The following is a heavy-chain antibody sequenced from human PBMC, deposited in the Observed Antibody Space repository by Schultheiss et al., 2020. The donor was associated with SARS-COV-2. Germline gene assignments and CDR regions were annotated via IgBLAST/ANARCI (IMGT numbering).Heavy chain of an antibody. CDR2: ISWNSGSI. D-gene: IGHD2-15*01. J-gene: IGHJ6*02. V-gene: IGHV3-9*01. Sequence: GGSLRLSCAASGFTFDDYAMHWVRQAPGKGLEWVSGISWNSGSIGYADSVKGRFTISRDNAKNSLYLQMNSLRAEDTALYYCAREDCSGGSCYSRIYYYYGMDVWGQGTTVTVSS. CDR1: GFTFDDYA. CDR3: AREDCSGGSCYSRIYYYYGMDV.